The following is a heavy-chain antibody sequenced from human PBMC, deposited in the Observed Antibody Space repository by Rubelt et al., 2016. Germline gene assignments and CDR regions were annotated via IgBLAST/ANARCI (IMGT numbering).Heavy chain of an antibody. CDR3: ALEPTDFDY. J-gene: IGHJ4*02. Sequence: GLEWVSSISSGSSYIHYADSVKGRFTISRDNSKNTLYLQMNSLRAEDTAVYYCALEPTDFDYWGQGTLVTVSS. CDR2: ISSGSSYI. V-gene: IGHV3-21*04.